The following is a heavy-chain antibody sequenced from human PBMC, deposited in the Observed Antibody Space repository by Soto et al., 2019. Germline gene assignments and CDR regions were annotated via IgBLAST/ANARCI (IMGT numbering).Heavy chain of an antibody. J-gene: IGHJ3*02. V-gene: IGHV3-33*01. D-gene: IGHD6-6*01. CDR3: ARPSSIAARPSAFDI. CDR1: GFTFSSYG. CDR2: IWYDGSNK. Sequence: LRLSCSASGFTFSSYGMHWVRQAPGKGLEWVAVIWYDGSNKYYADSVKGRFTISRDNSKNTLYLQMNSLRAEDTAVYYCARPSSIAARPSAFDIWGQGTMVTVSS.